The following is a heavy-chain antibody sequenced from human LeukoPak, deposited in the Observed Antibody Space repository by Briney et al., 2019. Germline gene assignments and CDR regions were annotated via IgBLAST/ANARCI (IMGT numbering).Heavy chain of an antibody. V-gene: IGHV4-59*08. CDR2: IYYSGST. J-gene: IGHJ4*02. D-gene: IGHD2/OR15-2a*01. CDR1: GGSISSYY. Sequence: PSETLSLTCTVSGGSISSYYWSWIRQPPGKGLEWIGYIYYSGSTNYNPSLKSRVTISVDTSKNQFSLKLSSVTAADTAVYYCERQGRIGAFDYWGQGTLVTVSS. CDR3: ERQGRIGAFDY.